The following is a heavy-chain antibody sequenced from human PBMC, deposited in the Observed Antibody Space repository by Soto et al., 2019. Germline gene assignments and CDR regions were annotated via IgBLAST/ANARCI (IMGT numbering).Heavy chain of an antibody. J-gene: IGHJ6*03. CDR2: ISGSGGST. CDR3: AKVSDNYYYYYMDV. Sequence: GSLRLSCAASGFTFSSYAMSWVRQAPGKGLEWVSAISGSGGSTYYADSVKGRFTISRDNSKNTLYLQMNSLRAEDTAVYYCAKVSDNYYYYYMDVWGKGTTVTVSS. V-gene: IGHV3-23*01. CDR1: GFTFSSYA.